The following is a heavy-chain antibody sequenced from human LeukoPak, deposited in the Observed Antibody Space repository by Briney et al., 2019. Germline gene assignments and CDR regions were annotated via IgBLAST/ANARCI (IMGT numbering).Heavy chain of an antibody. J-gene: IGHJ3*02. CDR3: ARSATDAFDI. CDR1: GFTYSTYW. V-gene: IGHV3-74*01. D-gene: IGHD3-3*01. CDR2: MNGDGTSI. Sequence: PGGSLRLSCAASGFTYSTYWMHWVRQDPGKGLVWVSHMNGDGTSISYADSVKGRFTISRDNAKNTLYLQMNRLKAEDTAVYYCARSATDAFDIWGQGTMVTVSS.